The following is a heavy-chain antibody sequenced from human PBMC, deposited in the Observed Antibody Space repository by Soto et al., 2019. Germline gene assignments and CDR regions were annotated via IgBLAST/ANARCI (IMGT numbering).Heavy chain of an antibody. CDR2: ISANGQGI. CDR3: AKDRNYPRDQFHY. Sequence: GGSLRLSCAASGFTFSTYALSWVRQAPGKGLEWVSAISANGQGIYYADSVRGRFTISRDNSKNTIFLHMDSLRAEDTAVYYCAKDRNYPRDQFHYWGEGTLVTVSS. D-gene: IGHD1-7*01. V-gene: IGHV3-23*01. CDR1: GFTFSTYA. J-gene: IGHJ4*02.